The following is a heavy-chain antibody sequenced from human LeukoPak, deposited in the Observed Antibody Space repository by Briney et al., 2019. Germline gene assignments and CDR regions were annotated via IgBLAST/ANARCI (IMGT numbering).Heavy chain of an antibody. Sequence: PGGSLTLSCAASGFTFDKAWMTWVRQAPGKGREWVGRIKSKIHGGTIDYAAPVKGRFTISREDSENTGYQQMSSLRTEDTAMYYCTTSPVPCIDYWGQGIQVTVSS. D-gene: IGHD6-19*01. J-gene: IGHJ4*02. V-gene: IGHV3-15*01. CDR1: GFTFDKAW. CDR3: TTSPVPCIDY. CDR2: IKSKIHGGTI.